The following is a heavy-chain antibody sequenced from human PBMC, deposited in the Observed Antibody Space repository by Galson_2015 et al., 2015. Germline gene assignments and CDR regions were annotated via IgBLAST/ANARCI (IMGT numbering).Heavy chain of an antibody. CDR1: GGSISSYY. Sequence: SETLSLTCTVSGGSISSYYWSWIRQPPGKGLEWIGYIYYSGSTNYNPSLKSRVTISVDTSKNQFSLKLSSVTAADTAVYYCARMGGYCSSTSCRSYYYYGMDVWGQGTTVTVSS. V-gene: IGHV4-59*01. D-gene: IGHD2-2*01. CDR3: ARMGGYCSSTSCRSYYYYGMDV. CDR2: IYYSGST. J-gene: IGHJ6*02.